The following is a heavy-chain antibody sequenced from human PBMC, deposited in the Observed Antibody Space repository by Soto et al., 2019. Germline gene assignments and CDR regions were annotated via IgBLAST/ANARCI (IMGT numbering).Heavy chain of an antibody. Sequence: GGSLRLSCAASGFTFSNYWFHWVRQAPGKGLVWVSRLNKDGSRTDYADSVKGRFTIFRDNARNTLYLQINSLRAEDTAVYYCGRDLGGVGSYWGQGALVTVSS. D-gene: IGHD3-10*01. J-gene: IGHJ1*01. V-gene: IGHV3-74*01. CDR2: LNKDGSRT. CDR1: GFTFSNYW. CDR3: GRDLGGVGSY.